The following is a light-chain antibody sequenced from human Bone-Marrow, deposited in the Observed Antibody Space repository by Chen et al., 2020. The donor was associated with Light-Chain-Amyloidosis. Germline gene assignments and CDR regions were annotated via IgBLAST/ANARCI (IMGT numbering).Light chain of an antibody. Sequence: QSALTQPASVSGSPGQSITISCTGTSSDVGSYNYVSWYQHHPGKAPKLMICEVSNRPSGVSERFSGSKSGNTASLTISGLQAEDEADYYCSSFTSSTTWVFGGGTKLTVL. V-gene: IGLV2-14*01. CDR2: EVS. J-gene: IGLJ3*02. CDR3: SSFTSSTTWV. CDR1: SSDVGSYNY.